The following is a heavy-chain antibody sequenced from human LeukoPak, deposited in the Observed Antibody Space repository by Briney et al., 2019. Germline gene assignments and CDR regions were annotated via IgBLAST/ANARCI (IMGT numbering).Heavy chain of an antibody. CDR1: GGSFSGYY. Sequence: SGTLSLTCAVYGGSFSGYYWTWVRQPPGEGLEWVGEINQSGSTNYNPSLKSRVTISAAASKNQFSLKLTSVTAADTAVSFCARAADVNERFFDYWGQGSLVTVSS. CDR3: ARAADVNERFFDY. D-gene: IGHD1-1*01. J-gene: IGHJ4*02. V-gene: IGHV4-34*01. CDR2: INQSGST.